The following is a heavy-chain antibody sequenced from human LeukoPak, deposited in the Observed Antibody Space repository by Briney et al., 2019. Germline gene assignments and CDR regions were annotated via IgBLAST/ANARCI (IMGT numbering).Heavy chain of an antibody. Sequence: PSETLSLTCAVYGGSFSGYYWSWIRQPPGKGLEWIGEINHSGSTNYNPSLKSRVTISVDTSKNQFSLKLSSVTAADTAVYYCASFMVRGVKIENWFDPWGQGTLVTASS. CDR1: GGSFSGYY. CDR2: INHSGST. CDR3: ASFMVRGVKIENWFDP. J-gene: IGHJ5*02. V-gene: IGHV4-34*01. D-gene: IGHD3-10*01.